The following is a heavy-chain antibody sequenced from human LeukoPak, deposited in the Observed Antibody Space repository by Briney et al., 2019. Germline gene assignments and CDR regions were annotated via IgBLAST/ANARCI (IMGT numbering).Heavy chain of an antibody. CDR2: IFYTGDS. CDR1: GVSSSSSY. Sequence: PSETLSLTCTVSGVSSSSSYWSWIRQPPGKGLEWIGYIFYTGDSNHNPSFKSRVSISLDTSKDQISLKLSSVTAADTAVYYCARARTGGLDYFDYWGQGTLVTVSS. V-gene: IGHV4-59*08. CDR3: ARARTGGLDYFDY. D-gene: IGHD7-27*01. J-gene: IGHJ4*02.